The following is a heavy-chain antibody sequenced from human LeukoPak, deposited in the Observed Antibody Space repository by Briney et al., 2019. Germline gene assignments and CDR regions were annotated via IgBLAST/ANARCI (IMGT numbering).Heavy chain of an antibody. V-gene: IGHV4-59*01. CDR2: IYYSGST. D-gene: IGHD4-17*01. CDR1: GGSISSYY. Sequence: SETLSLTCTVSGGSISSYYWSWIRQPPGEGLEWIGYIYYSGSTNYNPSLKSRVTISVDTSKNQFSLKLSSVTAADTAVYYCARGLTTVTTGYWFDPWGQGTLVTASS. CDR3: ARGLTTVTTGYWFDP. J-gene: IGHJ5*02.